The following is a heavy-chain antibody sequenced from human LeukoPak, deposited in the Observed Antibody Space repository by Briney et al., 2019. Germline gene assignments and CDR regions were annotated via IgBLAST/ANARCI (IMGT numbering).Heavy chain of an antibody. J-gene: IGHJ3*02. D-gene: IGHD6-13*01. V-gene: IGHV3-11*01. CDR3: ARGYHDSSSGASDI. Sequence: LSLTCAVFAGSFSGYYWTWIRQAPGKGLEWVSYISSSSSSIYYADSVKGRFTISRDNAKNSLYLQMNSLRAEDTAVYYCARGYHDSSSGASDIWGPGTMVTVSS. CDR2: ISSSSSSI. CDR1: AGSFSGYY.